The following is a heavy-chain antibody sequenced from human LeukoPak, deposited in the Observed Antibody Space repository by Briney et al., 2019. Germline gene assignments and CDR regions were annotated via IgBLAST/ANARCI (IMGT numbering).Heavy chain of an antibody. D-gene: IGHD1-26*01. Sequence: GGSLSLSCAASGFTFDDYAMHWVRQAPGKGLEWVSGISWNSGSIGYADSVKGRFTISRDNAKNSLYLQMNSLRAEDTALYYCAKEGELHPFFDYWGQGTLVTVSS. CDR3: AKEGELHPFFDY. J-gene: IGHJ4*02. CDR1: GFTFDDYA. V-gene: IGHV3-9*01. CDR2: ISWNSGSI.